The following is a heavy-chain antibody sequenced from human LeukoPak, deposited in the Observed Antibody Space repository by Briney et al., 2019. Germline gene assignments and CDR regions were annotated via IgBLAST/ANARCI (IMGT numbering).Heavy chain of an antibody. CDR3: ARADYSSTWSHDYYYMDV. CDR2: TYHSGST. Sequence: SETLSLTCNVSGGSISGYYWGWIRQPPGKGLEWIGSTYHSGSTYYNPSLKSRVTISVDTSKNQFSLKLSSVTAADTAVYYCARADYSSTWSHDYYYMDVWGRRTTVTISS. CDR1: GGSISGYY. V-gene: IGHV4-38-2*02. J-gene: IGHJ6*03. D-gene: IGHD6-13*01.